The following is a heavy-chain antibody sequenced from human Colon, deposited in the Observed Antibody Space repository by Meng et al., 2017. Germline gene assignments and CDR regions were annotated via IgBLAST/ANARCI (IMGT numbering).Heavy chain of an antibody. CDR2: IYSDGSST. CDR3: ARVKSGSYFGY. V-gene: IGHV3-74*01. J-gene: IGHJ4*02. Sequence: VGSLRLSCAASGFTFSSYWMHWVRQAPGKGLEWVSRIYSDGSSTSYAVSVKGRFTISRDNAKNTLYLQMNSLRADDTAAYYCARVKSGSYFGYWGQGTLVTVSS. CDR1: GFTFSSYW. D-gene: IGHD1-26*01.